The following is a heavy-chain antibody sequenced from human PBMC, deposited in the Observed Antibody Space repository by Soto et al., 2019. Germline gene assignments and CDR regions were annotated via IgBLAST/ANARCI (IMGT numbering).Heavy chain of an antibody. CDR1: GFTFDDYT. J-gene: IGHJ5*02. Sequence: EVQLVESGGVVVQPGGSLRLSCAASGFTFDDYTMHWVRQAPGKGLEWVSLISWDGGSTYYADSVKGRFTISRDNSKNSLYLQMNSLRTEDTALYYCAKGLAAAGGSWFDPWGQGTLVTVSS. V-gene: IGHV3-43*01. CDR3: AKGLAAAGGSWFDP. D-gene: IGHD6-13*01. CDR2: ISWDGGST.